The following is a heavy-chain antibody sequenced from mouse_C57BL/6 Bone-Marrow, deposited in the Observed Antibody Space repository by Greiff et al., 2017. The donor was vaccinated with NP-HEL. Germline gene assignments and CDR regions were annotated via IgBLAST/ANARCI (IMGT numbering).Heavy chain of an antibody. CDR1: GYAFSSSW. V-gene: IGHV1-82*01. Sequence: VQLQQSGPELVKPGASVKISCKASGYAFSSSWMNWVKQRPGKGLEWIGRIYPGDGDTNYNGKFKGKATLTADKSSSTAYMQLSSLTSEDSAVYFCARIYDGSSSRYYAMDYWGQGTSVTVSS. D-gene: IGHD1-1*01. CDR2: IYPGDGDT. J-gene: IGHJ4*01. CDR3: ARIYDGSSSRYYAMDY.